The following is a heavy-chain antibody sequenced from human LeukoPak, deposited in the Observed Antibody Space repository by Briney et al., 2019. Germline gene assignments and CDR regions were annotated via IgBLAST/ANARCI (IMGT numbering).Heavy chain of an antibody. Sequence: SETLSLTCTVSGTSVNTYYWSWLRQPPGKALEWIGFVHYSGGTSYTPSLRGRVTISLGMSKNQFSLRLTSVTAADMAVYYCAKQSWSLFDPCGQGTLVTVSS. CDR2: VHYSGGT. J-gene: IGHJ5*02. CDR3: AKQSWSLFDP. CDR1: GTSVNTYY. D-gene: IGHD6-13*01. V-gene: IGHV4-59*08.